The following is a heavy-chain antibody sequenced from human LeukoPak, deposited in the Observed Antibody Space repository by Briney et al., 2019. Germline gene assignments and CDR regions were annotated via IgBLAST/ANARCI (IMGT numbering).Heavy chain of an antibody. D-gene: IGHD1-26*01. CDR1: GGSISSGNW. V-gene: IGHV4-4*02. Sequence: PSETLSLTCAVSGGSISSGNWWSWVRQPPGKGLEWIGEIYHSGSTNYNPSLKSRVTISVDKSKNQFSLNLSSVTAADTAVYYCARDEGGSTPFGYWGQGTLVTVSS. J-gene: IGHJ4*02. CDR2: IYHSGST. CDR3: ARDEGGSTPFGY.